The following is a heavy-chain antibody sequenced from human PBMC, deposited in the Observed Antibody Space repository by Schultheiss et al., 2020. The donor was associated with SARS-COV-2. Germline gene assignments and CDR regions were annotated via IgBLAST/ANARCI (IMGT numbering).Heavy chain of an antibody. Sequence: GGSLRLSCAASGFTFSNAWMSWVRQAPGKGLEWVGRIKSKTDGGTTDYAAPVKGRFSISRDDSKNTLYLQMNSLKTEDTAVYYCTTDPIVVVPAVIYYYGMDVWVQGTTVTVSS. CDR2: IKSKTDGGTT. CDR3: TTDPIVVVPAVIYYYGMDV. D-gene: IGHD2-2*01. CDR1: GFTFSNAW. J-gene: IGHJ6*02. V-gene: IGHV3-15*01.